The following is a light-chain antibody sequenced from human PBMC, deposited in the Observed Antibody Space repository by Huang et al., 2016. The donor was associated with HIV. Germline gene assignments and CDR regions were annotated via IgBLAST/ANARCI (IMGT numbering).Light chain of an antibody. V-gene: IGKV3-15*01. Sequence: EVVMTQSPATLSVSPGERATLSCRASQNINSNLAWYQQKPGQTPRLLLYGASTRATGIPARVSGSGSGTEFTLTISSLQSEDFAVYYCQQYNNWPPVTFGQGTKLEIK. CDR2: GAS. CDR3: QQYNNWPPVT. J-gene: IGKJ2*01. CDR1: QNINSN.